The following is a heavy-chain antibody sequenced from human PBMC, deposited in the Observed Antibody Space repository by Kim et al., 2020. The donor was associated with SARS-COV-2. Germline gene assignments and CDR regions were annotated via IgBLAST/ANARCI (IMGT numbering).Heavy chain of an antibody. Sequence: SETLSLTCTVSGYSISSGYYWGWIRQPPGKGLEWIGSIYHSGTTYYNPSLKSRVTVSVDTSKNQFSLKVNSVTAADTAVYYCVRCGDNSGYYAFDIWGQGTMVTVSS. J-gene: IGHJ3*02. CDR3: VRCGDNSGYYAFDI. CDR1: GYSISSGYY. D-gene: IGHD3-22*01. V-gene: IGHV4-38-2*02. CDR2: IYHSGTT.